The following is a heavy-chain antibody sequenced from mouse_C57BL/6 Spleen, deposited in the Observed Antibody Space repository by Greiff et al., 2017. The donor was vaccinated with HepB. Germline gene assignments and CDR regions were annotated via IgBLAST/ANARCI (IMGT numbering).Heavy chain of an antibody. J-gene: IGHJ2*01. Sequence: QVQLQQSGPELVKPGASVKISCKASGYAFSSSWMNWVKQRPGKGLEWIGRIYPGDGDTNYNGKFKGKATLTADKSSSTASMQLSSLTSEDSAVYFCARWDYYGSSYPYFDYWGQGTTLTVSS. D-gene: IGHD1-1*01. V-gene: IGHV1-82*01. CDR1: GYAFSSSW. CDR3: ARWDYYGSSYPYFDY. CDR2: IYPGDGDT.